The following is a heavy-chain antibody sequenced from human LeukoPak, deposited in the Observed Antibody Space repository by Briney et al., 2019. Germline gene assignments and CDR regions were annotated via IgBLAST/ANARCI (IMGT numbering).Heavy chain of an antibody. V-gene: IGHV3-43*02. CDR1: GFTFSSYW. D-gene: IGHD2-15*01. Sequence: GGSLRLSCAASGFTFSSYWMHWVRQAPGKGLEWVSLISGDGGNTYYADSVKGRFTLSRDNSKNSLYLQMNSLRSEDTAFYYCAKDKALGYCSAGSCLYLDYWGQGTLVTVSS. CDR3: AKDKALGYCSAGSCLYLDY. J-gene: IGHJ4*02. CDR2: ISGDGGNT.